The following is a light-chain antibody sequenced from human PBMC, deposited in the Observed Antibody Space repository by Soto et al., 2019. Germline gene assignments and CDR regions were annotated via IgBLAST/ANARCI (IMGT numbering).Light chain of an antibody. CDR1: QGISSY. CDR2: AAS. CDR3: QQLNSYPRT. J-gene: IGKJ5*01. V-gene: IGKV1-9*01. Sequence: DIQLTQSPSSLSASVGDRVTITCRASQGISSYLAWYQQKPGKAPKLLIYAASTLQSGVPSRFSGSGSGTEFTLTISSLQPEDFATYYCQQLNSYPRTFGQGTRLEI.